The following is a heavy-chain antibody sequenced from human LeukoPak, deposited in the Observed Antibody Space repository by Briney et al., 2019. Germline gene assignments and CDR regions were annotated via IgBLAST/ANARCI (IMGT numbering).Heavy chain of an antibody. Sequence: GGSLRLSCAASGFTFSSYAMSWVRQAPGKGLEWVSSISSSSSYIYYADSVKGRFTISRDNAKNSLYLQMNSLRAEDTAVYYCARDSSGWYGNWFDPWGQGTLVTVSS. CDR2: ISSSSSYI. D-gene: IGHD6-19*01. V-gene: IGHV3-21*01. CDR3: ARDSSGWYGNWFDP. CDR1: GFTFSSYA. J-gene: IGHJ5*02.